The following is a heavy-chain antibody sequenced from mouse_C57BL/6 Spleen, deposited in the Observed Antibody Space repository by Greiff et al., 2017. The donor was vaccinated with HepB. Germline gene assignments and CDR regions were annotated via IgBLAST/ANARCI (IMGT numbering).Heavy chain of an antibody. CDR1: GYAFSSSW. Sequence: QVQLKESGPELVKPGASVKISCKASGYAFSSSWMNWVKQRPGKGLEWIGRIYPGDGDTNYNGKFKGKATLTADKSSSTAYMQLSSLTSEDSAVYFCVYDYDGYFDYWGQGTTLTVSS. CDR2: IYPGDGDT. CDR3: VYDYDGYFDY. V-gene: IGHV1-82*01. J-gene: IGHJ2*01. D-gene: IGHD2-4*01.